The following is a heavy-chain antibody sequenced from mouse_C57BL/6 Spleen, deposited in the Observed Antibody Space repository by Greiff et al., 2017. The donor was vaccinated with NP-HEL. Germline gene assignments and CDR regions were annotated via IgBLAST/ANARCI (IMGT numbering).Heavy chain of an antibody. V-gene: IGHV1-15*01. J-gene: IGHJ4*01. CDR3: TRSFYPYAMDY. Sequence: VQLQQSGAELVRPGASVTLSCKASGYTFTDYEMHWVKQTPVHGLEWIGAIDPETGGTAYNQKFKGKAILTAAKSSSTAYMELRSLTSEDSAVYYCTRSFYPYAMDYWGQGTSVTVSS. D-gene: IGHD2-1*01. CDR1: GYTFTDYE. CDR2: IDPETGGT.